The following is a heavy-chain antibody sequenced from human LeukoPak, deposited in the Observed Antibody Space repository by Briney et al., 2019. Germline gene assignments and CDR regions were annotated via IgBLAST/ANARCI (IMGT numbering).Heavy chain of an antibody. CDR1: GFTFSSYS. J-gene: IGHJ6*02. CDR3: ARVQNGMDV. V-gene: IGHV3-21*01. CDR2: ISSSSSHI. Sequence: GGSLRLSCAASGFTFSSYSMNWVRQAPGKGLEWVSSISSSSSHIYYADSVKGRFTISRDNAKNSLYLQMNSLRAEDTTVYYCARVQNGMDVWGQGTTVTVSS.